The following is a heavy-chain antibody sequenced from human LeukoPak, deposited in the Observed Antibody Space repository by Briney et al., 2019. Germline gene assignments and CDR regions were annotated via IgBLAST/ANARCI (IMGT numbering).Heavy chain of an antibody. CDR2: IYPGDSDT. V-gene: IGHV5-51*01. D-gene: IGHD5-24*01. CDR1: GYSFTSYW. Sequence: ESLKISCKGSGYSFTSYWIAWVRQMPGKGLEWMGIIYPGDSDTRYSPSFQGRLTISADKSISTAYLQWSSLKASDTAMYYCARRIDGYNPFDYWGQGTLVTVPP. J-gene: IGHJ4*02. CDR3: ARRIDGYNPFDY.